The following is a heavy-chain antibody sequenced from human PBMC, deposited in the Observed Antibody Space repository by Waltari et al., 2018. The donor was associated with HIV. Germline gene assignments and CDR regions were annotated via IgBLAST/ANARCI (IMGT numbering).Heavy chain of an antibody. CDR1: GFTFSNYA. J-gene: IGHJ6*02. V-gene: IGHV3-30*03. CDR2: ISYDGRNK. CDR3: ARTFIRATNGVDV. Sequence: QAQLMESGGGVVQPGRSLRLSCAASGFTFSNYAMHWVRQAPGKGLEWVAVISYDGRNKYYADSEKGRFTISRDSSKNTLYLQMNSLTAQDTAVYYCARTFIRATNGVDVWGQGTTVFVSS.